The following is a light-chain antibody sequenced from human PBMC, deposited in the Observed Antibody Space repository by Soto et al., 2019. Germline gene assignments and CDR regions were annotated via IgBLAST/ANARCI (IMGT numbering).Light chain of an antibody. CDR2: GAF. J-gene: IGKJ4*01. Sequence: IPMTQSPSSVSASVGDRVTITCRASQHISNNLAWYQQKPGEAPKDPIFGAFTLQTGVASRFSGSGSGTDFILTISSLQPEDFATYYCQQTNSFPLTFGGGTKVEIK. CDR3: QQTNSFPLT. CDR1: QHISNN. V-gene: IGKV1D-12*01.